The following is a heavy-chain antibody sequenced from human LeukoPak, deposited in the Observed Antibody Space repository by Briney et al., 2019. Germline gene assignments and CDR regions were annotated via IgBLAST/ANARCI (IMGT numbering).Heavy chain of an antibody. Sequence: PGGSLRLSCAASGFTVSTNYMNWVRQAPGKGLEWVSVLYSGGFTYYADSVKGRFSISRDSSKNTLYLQMDSLRAEDTAAYFCARIIVVVPSAIPDHGDYYFHYWGQGTLVTVSS. D-gene: IGHD2-2*02. CDR3: ARIIVVVPSAIPDHGDYYFHY. V-gene: IGHV3-66*02. J-gene: IGHJ4*02. CDR1: GFTVSTNY. CDR2: LYSGGFT.